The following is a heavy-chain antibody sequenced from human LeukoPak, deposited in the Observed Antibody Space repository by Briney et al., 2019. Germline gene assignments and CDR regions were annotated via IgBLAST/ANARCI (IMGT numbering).Heavy chain of an antibody. V-gene: IGHV3-23*01. J-gene: IGHJ4*02. Sequence: GGSLRLSCAASGFTFNTYAMTWVRQAPGKGLEWVSSINAYGGNTYYVDSVKGRFTISRDNSKNTLYLQMHSLRVKDTAVYYCARILSGFGSDYWGQGTLVTVSS. CDR3: ARILSGFGSDY. CDR1: GFTFNTYA. CDR2: INAYGGNT. D-gene: IGHD2/OR15-2a*01.